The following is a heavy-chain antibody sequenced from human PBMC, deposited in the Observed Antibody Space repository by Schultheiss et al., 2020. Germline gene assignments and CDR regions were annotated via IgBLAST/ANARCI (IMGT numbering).Heavy chain of an antibody. CDR2: IYYSGST. J-gene: IGHJ5*02. CDR1: GGSISSSSYY. CDR3: ARDLIPSGFGEFDGNWFDP. Sequence: SETLSLTCTVSGGSISSSSYYWGWIRQPPVKGLEWIGSIYYSGSTYYNPSLKSRVTISVDTSKNQFSLKLSSVTAADTAVYYCARDLIPSGFGEFDGNWFDPWGQGTLVTVSS. V-gene: IGHV4-39*07. D-gene: IGHD3-10*01.